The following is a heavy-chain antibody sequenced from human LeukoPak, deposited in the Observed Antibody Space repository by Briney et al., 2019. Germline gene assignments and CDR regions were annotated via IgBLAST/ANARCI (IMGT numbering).Heavy chain of an antibody. CDR3: AKGLLSPSYYYYGMDV. D-gene: IGHD2-15*01. J-gene: IGHJ6*02. CDR1: GGSISSSSYY. V-gene: IGHV4-39*07. CDR2: IYYSGST. Sequence: PSETLSLTCTVSGGSISSSSYYWGWIRQPPGTGLEWIGSIYYSGSTYYNPSLKSRVTISVDTSKNQFSLKLSSVTAADTAVYYCAKGLLSPSYYYYGMDVWGQGTTVTVSS.